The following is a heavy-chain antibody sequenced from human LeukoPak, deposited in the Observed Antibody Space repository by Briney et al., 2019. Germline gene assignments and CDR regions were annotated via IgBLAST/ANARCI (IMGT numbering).Heavy chain of an antibody. CDR3: ARDDIVVGAAN. V-gene: IGHV3-21*01. J-gene: IGHJ4*02. CDR2: ISSSSSYI. CDR1: GFTFSSYS. Sequence: GGSLRLSCAASGFTFSSYSMNWVRQAPGKGLEWVSSISSSSSYIYYADSVKGRFTISRDNAKNSLYLQMNSLRAEDTAVYYCARDDIVVGAANWGQGTLVTVSS. D-gene: IGHD1-26*01.